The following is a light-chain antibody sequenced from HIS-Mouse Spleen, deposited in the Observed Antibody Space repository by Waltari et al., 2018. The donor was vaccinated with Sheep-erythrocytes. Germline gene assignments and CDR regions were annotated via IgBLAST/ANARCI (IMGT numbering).Light chain of an antibody. CDR2: EVS. Sequence: QSALTQPPSASGPPGQSVTISCTGTSRDVGGDNYVSWYQQHPGKAPKLMIYEVSKRPSGVPDRFSGSKSGNTASLTVSGLQAEDEADYYCSSYAGSNNWVFGGGTKLTVL. CDR3: SSYAGSNNWV. CDR1: SRDVGGDNY. J-gene: IGLJ3*02. V-gene: IGLV2-8*01.